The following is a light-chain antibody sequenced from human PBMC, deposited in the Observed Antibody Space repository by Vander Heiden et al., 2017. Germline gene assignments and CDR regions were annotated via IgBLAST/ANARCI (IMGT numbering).Light chain of an antibody. V-gene: IGKV3-20*01. J-gene: IGKJ2*01. CDR2: GAS. CDR1: QTIISDY. CDR3: QQYGSSPPT. Sequence: EIVLTQSPGTLSLSPGERATLSCRASQTIISDYVAWFQQKPGQAPRLLIYGASSRATGIPDRFTGSGSGTDFTLTISRLEPEDFAVYFCQQYGSSPPTFGRGTKLESK.